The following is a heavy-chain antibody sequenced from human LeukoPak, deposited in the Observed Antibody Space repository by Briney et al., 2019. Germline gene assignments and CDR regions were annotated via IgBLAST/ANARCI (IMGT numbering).Heavy chain of an antibody. CDR2: ITGSSTTV. CDR3: ARARYCSSTSCYTPFDY. Sequence: GGSLRLSCAASGFTFSLYNMNWVRQAPGKGLEWVSYITGSSTTVYYADSLKGRFTISRDNAKNSLYLQMNSLRAEDTAVYYCARARYCSSTSCYTPFDYWGQGTLVTVSS. V-gene: IGHV3-48*01. CDR1: GFTFSLYN. D-gene: IGHD2-2*02. J-gene: IGHJ4*02.